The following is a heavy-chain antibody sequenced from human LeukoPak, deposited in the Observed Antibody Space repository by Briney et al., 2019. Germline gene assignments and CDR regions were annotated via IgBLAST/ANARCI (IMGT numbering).Heavy chain of an antibody. D-gene: IGHD6-6*01. CDR1: GGTFSSYA. V-gene: IGHV1-69*05. CDR3: ARDQIAARTIV. Sequence: ASVKVSCKDSGGTFSSYAISWVRQAPGQGLEWMGRIIPIFGTANYAQKFQGRVTITTDESTSTAYMELSSLRSVDTAVYYCARDQIAARTIVWGQGTLVTVSS. CDR2: IIPIFGTA. J-gene: IGHJ4*02.